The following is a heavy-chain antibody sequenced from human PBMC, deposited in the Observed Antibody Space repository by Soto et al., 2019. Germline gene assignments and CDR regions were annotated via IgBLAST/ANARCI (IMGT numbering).Heavy chain of an antibody. CDR2: INPSGGST. CDR3: ATDEGDSFNLNYNYMDG. CDR1: GYTFTSYY. J-gene: IGHJ6*03. D-gene: IGHD3-16*01. V-gene: IGHV1-46*01. Sequence: ASVKVSCKASGYTFTSYYMHWVRQAPGQGLEWMGIINPSGGSTSYAQKFQGRVTMTRDTSTSTVYMELSSLRSEDTAVYYCATDEGDSFNLNYNYMDGWGKGTTVTVSS.